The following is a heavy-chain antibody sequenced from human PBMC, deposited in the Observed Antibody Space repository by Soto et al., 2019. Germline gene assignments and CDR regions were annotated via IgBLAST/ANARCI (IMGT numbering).Heavy chain of an antibody. CDR1: VRSISNDR. D-gene: IGHD4-17*01. CDR3: TRGTFETTAPFY. CDR2: IFASGIT. Sequence: ETLSLSCTVSVRSISNDRWSWVRQPAGKGLEWIGRIFASGITNYNPSLQSRVTKSVDTSKNQFSLTMTSLAAADTAVYYCTRGTFETTAPFYWGQGIPVTVSS. J-gene: IGHJ4*02. V-gene: IGHV4-4*07.